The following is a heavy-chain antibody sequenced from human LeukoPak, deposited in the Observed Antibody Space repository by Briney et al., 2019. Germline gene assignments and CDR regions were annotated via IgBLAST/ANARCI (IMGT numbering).Heavy chain of an antibody. D-gene: IGHD3-3*01. CDR2: IYYSGST. V-gene: IGHV4-39*07. J-gene: IGHJ5*02. CDR3: ARSYYDFWSGYYGGWFDP. CDR1: GGSISSSSYY. Sequence: PSETLSLTCTVSGGSISSSSYYWGWIRQPPGKGLDWIGSIYYSGSTYYNPSLKSRVTISVDTSKNQFSLKLSSVTAADTAVYYCARSYYDFWSGYYGGWFDPWGQGTLVTVSS.